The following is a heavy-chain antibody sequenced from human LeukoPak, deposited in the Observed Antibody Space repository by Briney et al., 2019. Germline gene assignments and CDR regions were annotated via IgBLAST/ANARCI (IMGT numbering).Heavy chain of an antibody. Sequence: GGSLRLSCAASGFTFSSYAMSWVRQAPGKGLEWVAFLQNDGSNKYYADSVQGRFTISRDNSKNTLYLQMNSLRAEDTAVYYCARGRHYYDSSGYFLDYWGQGTLVTVSS. J-gene: IGHJ4*02. CDR3: ARGRHYYDSSGYFLDY. CDR2: LQNDGSNK. CDR1: GFTFSSYA. V-gene: IGHV3-30*04. D-gene: IGHD3-22*01.